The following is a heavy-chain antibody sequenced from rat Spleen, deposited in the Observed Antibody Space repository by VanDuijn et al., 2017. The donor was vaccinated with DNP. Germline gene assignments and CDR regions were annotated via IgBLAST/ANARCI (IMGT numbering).Heavy chain of an antibody. V-gene: IGHV5S13*01. D-gene: IGHD4-4*01. CDR1: GFTFSNYD. J-gene: IGHJ4*01. CDR2: INTDGGST. CDR3: AKGVIRGDYAMDA. Sequence: EVQLVESGGGLLQPGRSLKLSCAVSGFTFSNYDMAWVRQAPSSGLEWVASINTDGGSTYSPDSVKGRLTISRDNAENTVYLQMISLRSEDTATYYCAKGVIRGDYAMDAWGQGTSVTVSS.